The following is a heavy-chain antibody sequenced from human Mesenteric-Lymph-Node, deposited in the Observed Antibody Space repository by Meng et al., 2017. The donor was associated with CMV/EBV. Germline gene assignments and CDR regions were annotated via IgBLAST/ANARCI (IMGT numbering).Heavy chain of an antibody. J-gene: IGHJ4*02. D-gene: IGHD6-6*01. CDR1: GYTFNNYG. CDR3: ARGGLHITSSAPDY. V-gene: IGHV1-18*01. Sequence: SGYTFNNYGIIWLRQAPGQGLEWMGWSSAYNGNTENAHKFRDRVTMTTDTATNTAYMELRSLRVDDTAVYYCARGGLHITSSAPDYWGQGTLVTVSS. CDR2: SSAYNGNT.